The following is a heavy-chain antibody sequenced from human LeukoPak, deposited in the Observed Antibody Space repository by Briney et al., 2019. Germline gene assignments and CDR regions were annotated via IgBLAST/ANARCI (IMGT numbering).Heavy chain of an antibody. CDR3: AYGAGPLDY. V-gene: IGHV4-4*07. J-gene: IGHJ4*02. CDR2: FYTGGSP. Sequence: SETLSLTCTVPGGSIRPLQWNWIRQPAGMGLEWIARFYTGGSPNYNPSLKSRVTMSLDTSKNQFFLNLSSVPAADTAVYFCAYGAGPLDYWGQGILVAVSS. D-gene: IGHD4-17*01. CDR1: GGSIRPLQ.